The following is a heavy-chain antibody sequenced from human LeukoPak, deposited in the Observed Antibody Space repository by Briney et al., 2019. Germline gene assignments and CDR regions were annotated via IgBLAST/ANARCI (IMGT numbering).Heavy chain of an antibody. CDR3: ARQKGGSGLGY. D-gene: IGHD3-10*01. CDR2: IYYSGST. J-gene: IGHJ4*02. V-gene: IGHV4-59*08. Sequence: SETLSLTCTVSGGSISSYYWSWIRQPPGKGLEWIGYIYYSGSTNYNPSLKSRVTISVDTSKNRFSLKLSSVTAADTAVYYCARQKGGSGLGYWGQGTLVTVSS. CDR1: GGSISSYY.